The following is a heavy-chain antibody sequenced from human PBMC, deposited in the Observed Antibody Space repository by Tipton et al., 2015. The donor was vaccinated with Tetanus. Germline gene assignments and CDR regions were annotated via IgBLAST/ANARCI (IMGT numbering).Heavy chain of an antibody. D-gene: IGHD2-15*01. CDR2: IFYSGGA. CDR3: ARGGAATPDY. Sequence: TLSLTCSVTGGSITNYYWSWIRQPPGKGLEWLGYIFYSGGANYNPSLKNRVSISVDTSRSQLSLKLYSVTTADTAVYYCARGGAATPDYWGQGTQVIVSP. V-gene: IGHV4-59*01. J-gene: IGHJ4*02. CDR1: GGSITNYY.